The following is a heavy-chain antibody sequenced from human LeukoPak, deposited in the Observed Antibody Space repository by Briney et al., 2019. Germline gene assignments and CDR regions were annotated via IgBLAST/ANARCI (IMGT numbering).Heavy chain of an antibody. V-gene: IGHV1-2*02. D-gene: IGHD3-9*01. CDR1: GYTFTSYY. J-gene: IGHJ4*02. Sequence: ASVKVSCKASGYTFTSYYMHWVRQAPGQGLEWMGWINPNSGGTNYAQKFQDRVTMTRDTSISTDYMELSRLRSADTAVYYCARSPHILTGENFDYWGQGTLVIVSS. CDR3: ARSPHILTGENFDY. CDR2: INPNSGGT.